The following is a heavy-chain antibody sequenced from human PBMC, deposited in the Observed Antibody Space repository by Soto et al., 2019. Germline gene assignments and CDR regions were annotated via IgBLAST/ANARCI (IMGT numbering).Heavy chain of an antibody. J-gene: IGHJ6*02. Sequence: GGSLRLSCAASGFTFSSYGMHWVRQAPGKGLEWVAVISYDGSNKYYADSVKGRFTISRDNSKNTLYLQMNSLRAEDTAVYYCAKDLGYSGYRYYYYYYGMDVWGQGTTVTVSS. CDR2: ISYDGSNK. V-gene: IGHV3-30*18. D-gene: IGHD5-12*01. CDR1: GFTFSSYG. CDR3: AKDLGYSGYRYYYYYYGMDV.